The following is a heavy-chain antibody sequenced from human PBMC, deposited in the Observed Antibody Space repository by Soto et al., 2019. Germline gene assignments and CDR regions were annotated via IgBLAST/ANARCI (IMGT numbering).Heavy chain of an antibody. CDR1: GFSFSGYS. Sequence: GGSLRLSCAASGFSFSGYSMNWVRQAPGKGLEWVSSISSSSSYIYYADSVKGRFTISRDNAKNSLYLQMNGLRAEDTAVYYCAREGGRQQLQEHYWGQGTLVTVSS. J-gene: IGHJ4*02. CDR3: AREGGRQQLQEHY. D-gene: IGHD6-13*01. CDR2: ISSSSSYI. V-gene: IGHV3-21*01.